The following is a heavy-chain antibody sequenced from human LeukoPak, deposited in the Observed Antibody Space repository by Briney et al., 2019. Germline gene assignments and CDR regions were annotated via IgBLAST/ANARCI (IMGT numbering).Heavy chain of an antibody. CDR1: GYTFTGYY. V-gene: IGHV1-2*02. D-gene: IGHD5-24*01. CDR3: ARVATAYDAFDI. CDR2: INPNSGGT. J-gene: IGHJ3*02. Sequence: ASVKVSCKASGYTFTGYYMHWVRQAPGQGLEWMGWINPNSGGTNYAQKFQGRVTMTRDTSISTAYMELSRLRSDDTAVYYCARVATAYDAFDIWGQGTMVTVSS.